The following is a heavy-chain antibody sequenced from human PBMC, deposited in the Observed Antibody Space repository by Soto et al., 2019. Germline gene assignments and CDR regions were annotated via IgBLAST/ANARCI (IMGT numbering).Heavy chain of an antibody. Sequence: QVQLVQSGAEVKKPGASVKVSCKASGYTFTSYGISWVRQAPGQGLEWMGWISAYNGNTNYAQKLQGRVTMTTDTXXSTAYMELRSLRSDDTAVYYCARDRTIFGVVLPSYWGQGTLVTVSS. D-gene: IGHD3-3*01. V-gene: IGHV1-18*01. CDR2: ISAYNGNT. CDR1: GYTFTSYG. J-gene: IGHJ4*02. CDR3: ARDRTIFGVVLPSY.